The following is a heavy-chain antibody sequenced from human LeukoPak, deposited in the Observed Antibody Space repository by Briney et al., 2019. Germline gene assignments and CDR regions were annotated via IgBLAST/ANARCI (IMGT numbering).Heavy chain of an antibody. J-gene: IGHJ5*01. CDR2: ISSSSSYI. D-gene: IGHD1-26*01. CDR1: GFTFSSYG. V-gene: IGHV3-21*01. CDR3: ARDLRRGGSPSSGNWFDS. Sequence: PGGSLRLSCAASGFTFSSYGINWVRQAPGKGLEWVSSISSSSSYIYYADSVKGRFTISRDNAKNSLYLQMNSLRAEDTAVYYCARDLRRGGSPSSGNWFDSWGQGTLVTVSS.